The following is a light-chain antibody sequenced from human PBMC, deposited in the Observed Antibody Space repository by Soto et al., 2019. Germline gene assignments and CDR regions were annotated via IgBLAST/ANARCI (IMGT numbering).Light chain of an antibody. J-gene: IGKJ5*01. CDR1: QSISSY. Sequence: DIQMTQSPSSLSSSVGDRVTITCRASQSISSYLNWYQQKPGKAPNLLIYDASRLQSGVPSRFSGSGGGTDFTLSISSVQPEDFATYFCPQSYMDPITFGQGTRPEIK. CDR3: PQSYMDPIT. CDR2: DAS. V-gene: IGKV1-39*01.